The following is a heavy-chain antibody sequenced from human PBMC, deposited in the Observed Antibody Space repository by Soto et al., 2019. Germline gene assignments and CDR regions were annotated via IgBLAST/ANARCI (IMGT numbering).Heavy chain of an antibody. D-gene: IGHD2-15*01. J-gene: IGHJ2*01. V-gene: IGHV2-5*02. CDR3: AHRPYGGKGNWYYDL. CDR2: IYWDDDK. Sequence: QITLKESGPTLVKPTQTLTLTCTFSGFSLSTSGVGVGWIRQPPGKALEWLALIYWDDDKRYSPSLKSRLTHTKDTSKNQVVLTMTNMDPVDTATYYCAHRPYGGKGNWYYDLCGRGTLVTVTS. CDR1: GFSLSTSGVG.